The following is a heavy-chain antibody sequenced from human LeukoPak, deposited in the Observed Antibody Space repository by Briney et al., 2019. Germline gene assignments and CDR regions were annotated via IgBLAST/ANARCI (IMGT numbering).Heavy chain of an antibody. CDR2: IYYSGST. CDR3: ARSLGYGAYYFDY. CDR1: GGSISSYY. J-gene: IGHJ4*02. D-gene: IGHD4-17*01. Sequence: SETLSLTCTVSGGSISSYYWSWIRQPPGKGLEWIGYIYYSGSTNYNPSLKSRVTISVDTSKNQFPLKLSSVTAADTAVYYCARSLGYGAYYFDYWGQGTLVTVSS. V-gene: IGHV4-59*08.